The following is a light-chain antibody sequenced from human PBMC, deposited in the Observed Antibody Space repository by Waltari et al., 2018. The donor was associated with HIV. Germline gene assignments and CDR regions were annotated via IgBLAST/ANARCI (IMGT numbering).Light chain of an antibody. CDR1: RNVVSNF. J-gene: IGKJ4*01. CDR3: QQYGSSAGLT. Sequence: EIVLTQSPGTLSLSPGERATLSCRASRNVVSNFLAWYQQKSGQPPRLLIYGASSRATGTPARFSGSGSGTDFSLTISRLEPEDFAVYFCQQYGSSAGLTFGGGTKVEIK. CDR2: GAS. V-gene: IGKV3-20*01.